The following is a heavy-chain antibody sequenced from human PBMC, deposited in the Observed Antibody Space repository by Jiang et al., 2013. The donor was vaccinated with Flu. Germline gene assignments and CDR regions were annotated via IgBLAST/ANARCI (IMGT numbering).Heavy chain of an antibody. D-gene: IGHD1/OR15-1a*01. CDR3: AKGRGSHWNRNYGMDV. CDR2: ISGSGGGT. J-gene: IGHJ6*02. Sequence: VQLLESGGGLVQPGGSLRLSCAASGFTFSSYAMSWVRQAPGKGLEWVSAISGSGGGTYHADSVKGRFTISRDNSKNTLYLQINSLRAEDSAVYYCAKGRGSHWNRNYGMDVWGQGTTVTVSS. CDR1: GFTFSSYA. V-gene: IGHV3-23*01.